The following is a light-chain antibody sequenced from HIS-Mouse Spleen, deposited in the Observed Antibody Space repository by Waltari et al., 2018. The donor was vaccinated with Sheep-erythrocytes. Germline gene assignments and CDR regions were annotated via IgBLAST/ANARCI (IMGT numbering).Light chain of an antibody. CDR3: QQLNSYPPRVT. CDR2: AAS. CDR1: QGISSY. J-gene: IGKJ4*01. Sequence: DIQLTQSPSFLSASVGDRATITCRASQGISSYLAWYQQNPGKAPKLLIYAASTLQSGVPSRFSGSGSGTEFTLTISSLQPEDFATYYCQQLNSYPPRVTFGGGTKVEIK. V-gene: IGKV1-9*01.